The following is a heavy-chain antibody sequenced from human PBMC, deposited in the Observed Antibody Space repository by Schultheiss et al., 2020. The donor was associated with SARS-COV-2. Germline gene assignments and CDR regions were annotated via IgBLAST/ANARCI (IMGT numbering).Heavy chain of an antibody. CDR3: ARDLSWGRDD. J-gene: IGHJ4*02. CDR2: IHGVGRT. D-gene: IGHD7-27*01. Sequence: GGSLRLSCAASGFSVTSDYMSWVRQAPGKGLEWVSIIHGVGRTYYADSVKGRFIISRDSSQNTVYLQMNSLRAEDTGIYFFARDLSWGRDDWGQGTLVTVSS. CDR1: GFSVTSDY. V-gene: IGHV3-66*01.